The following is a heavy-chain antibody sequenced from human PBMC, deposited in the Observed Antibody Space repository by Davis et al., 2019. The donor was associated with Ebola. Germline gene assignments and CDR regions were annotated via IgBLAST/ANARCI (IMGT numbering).Heavy chain of an antibody. CDR1: GGSISSSNW. V-gene: IGHV4-4*02. J-gene: IGHJ4*02. CDR2: IYHSGST. D-gene: IGHD5-12*01. CDR3: ASLGYSGYGTTDG. Sequence: PGGSLRLSCAVSGGSISSSNWWRWVRQPPGKGLEWIGEIYHSGSTNYNPSLKSRVTISVDKSKNQFSLKLSSVTAADTAVYYCASLGYSGYGTTDGWGQGTLVTVSS.